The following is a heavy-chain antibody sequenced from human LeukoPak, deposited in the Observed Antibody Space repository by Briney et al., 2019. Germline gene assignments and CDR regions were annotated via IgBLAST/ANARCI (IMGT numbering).Heavy chain of an antibody. CDR2: IYSGGST. CDR1: GFTVSSNY. V-gene: IGHV3-53*04. D-gene: IGHD1-26*01. Sequence: GGSLRLSCAASGFTVSSNYMSWVRQAPGKGLEWVSVIYSGGSTYYTDSVKGRFTISRHNSQNTLFLQMNSLRAEDTAVYYCARVGGLDAFDIWGQGTMVTVSS. J-gene: IGHJ3*02. CDR3: ARVGGLDAFDI.